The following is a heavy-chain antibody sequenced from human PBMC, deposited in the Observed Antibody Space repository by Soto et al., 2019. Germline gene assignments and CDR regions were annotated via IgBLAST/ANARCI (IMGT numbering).Heavy chain of an antibody. D-gene: IGHD2-15*01. CDR2: ISSRNII. CDR3: ARDPHYSHY. Sequence: PGGSLRLSCTASGFTFSSYSMNWVRQAPGKGLEWVSYISSRNIIYYADSVKGRFTISRDNARNSLYLQMNSLRDEDTAVYYCARDPHYSHYLGQGTLVTVPS. V-gene: IGHV3-48*02. J-gene: IGHJ4*02. CDR1: GFTFSSYS.